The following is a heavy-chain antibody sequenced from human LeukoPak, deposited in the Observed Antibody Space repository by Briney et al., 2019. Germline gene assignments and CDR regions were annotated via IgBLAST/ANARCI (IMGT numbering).Heavy chain of an antibody. J-gene: IGHJ4*02. CDR3: AKDKSVRYSGSFTYGDYFDY. Sequence: GGSLRLSCAASGFTFSTYAMTWVRQAPGKGLEWVSAISGSGTSTYYADSVKGRFTISRDNSKNTLYLQMNSLRAEDTAVYYCAKDKSVRYSGSFTYGDYFDYWGQGTLVTVSS. CDR1: GFTFSTYA. V-gene: IGHV3-23*01. CDR2: ISGSGTST. D-gene: IGHD1-26*01.